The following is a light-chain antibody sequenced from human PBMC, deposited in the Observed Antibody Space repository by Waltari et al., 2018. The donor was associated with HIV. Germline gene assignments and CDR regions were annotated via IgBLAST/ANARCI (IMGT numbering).Light chain of an antibody. CDR3: MQSTQLPPIT. V-gene: IGKV2D-29*01. Sequence: DIVLTQTPLSLSVTPGEPASMSCKSSQSLLHSDGKTYLYWYLQTPGQPPQLLIYEASKRFSGVPDRFGGSGSETDFTLKSSRVKAEDVGVYYCMQSTQLPPITFGQGTRLEIK. CDR1: QSLLHSDGKTY. CDR2: EAS. J-gene: IGKJ5*01.